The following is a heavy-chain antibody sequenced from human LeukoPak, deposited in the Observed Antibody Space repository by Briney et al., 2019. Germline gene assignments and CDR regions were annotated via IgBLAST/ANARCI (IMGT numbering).Heavy chain of an antibody. D-gene: IGHD6-6*01. CDR2: IYSGGST. Sequence: GGSLRLSCAASGFTVSSNYMSWVRQAPGKGLEWVSIIYSGGSTFYADSVKGRFTISRDNSKNTLYLQMNSLRAEDTAVYYCARGGAARPDYWGQGTLLTVSS. CDR1: GFTVSSNY. V-gene: IGHV3-66*01. J-gene: IGHJ4*02. CDR3: ARGGAARPDY.